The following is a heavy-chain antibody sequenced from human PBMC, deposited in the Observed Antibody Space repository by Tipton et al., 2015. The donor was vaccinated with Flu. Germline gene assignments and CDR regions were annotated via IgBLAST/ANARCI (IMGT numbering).Heavy chain of an antibody. CDR1: GYSIRRRYY. J-gene: IGHJ4*02. Sequence: TLSLTCTVSGYSIRRRYYWGWIRQPPGNGLEWIGCFYHGGTTYYNPSLKSRVAISLDTFKNQFSLKMTSVTGAVTAVYYCATRTYYYGSGSHDYWGQGTLVTVFS. CDR3: ATRTYYYGSGSHDY. CDR2: FYHGGTT. D-gene: IGHD3-10*01. V-gene: IGHV4-38-2*02.